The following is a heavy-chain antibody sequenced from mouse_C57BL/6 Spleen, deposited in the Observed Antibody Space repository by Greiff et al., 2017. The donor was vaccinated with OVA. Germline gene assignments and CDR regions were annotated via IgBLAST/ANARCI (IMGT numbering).Heavy chain of an antibody. V-gene: IGHV1-22*01. D-gene: IGHD4-1*01. CDR2: INPNNGGT. J-gene: IGHJ2*01. CDR3: ARGDWVLYYFDY. Sequence: EVQLQQSGPELVKPGASVKMSCKASGYTFTDYNMHWVKQSHGKSLEWIGYINPNNGGTSYNQKFKGKATLTVNKSSSTAYMELRSLTSEDSAVYYCARGDWVLYYFDYWGQGTTLTVSS. CDR1: GYTFTDYN.